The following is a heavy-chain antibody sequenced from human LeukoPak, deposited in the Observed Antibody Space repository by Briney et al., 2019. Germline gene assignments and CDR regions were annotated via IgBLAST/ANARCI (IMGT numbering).Heavy chain of an antibody. Sequence: SQTLSLTCAVSGVSISSGSYYWSWIRQPAGKGLEWIGRIYTSGSTNYNPSLKSRVTISVDTSKNQFSLKLSSVTAADTAVYYGARERPDYYGSGSPHFDYWGQGTLVTVSS. CDR3: ARERPDYYGSGSPHFDY. D-gene: IGHD3-10*01. J-gene: IGHJ4*02. V-gene: IGHV4-61*02. CDR2: IYTSGST. CDR1: GVSISSGSYY.